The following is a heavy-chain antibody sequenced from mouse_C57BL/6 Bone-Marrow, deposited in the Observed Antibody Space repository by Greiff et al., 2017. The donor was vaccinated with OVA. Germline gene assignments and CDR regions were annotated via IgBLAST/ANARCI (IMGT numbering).Heavy chain of an antibody. J-gene: IGHJ3*01. CDR1: GFTIKDDY. CDR2: IDPENGDT. V-gene: IGHV14-4*01. CDR3: TNLTAVVATRFAY. D-gene: IGHD1-1*01. Sequence: EVQLQQSGAELVRPGASVKLSCTASGFTIKDDYMHWVKQRPEQGLEWIGWIDPENGDTEYASKFQGKATITADTSSNTAYLQLSSLTSEDTAVYYCTNLTAVVATRFAYWGQGTLVTVSA.